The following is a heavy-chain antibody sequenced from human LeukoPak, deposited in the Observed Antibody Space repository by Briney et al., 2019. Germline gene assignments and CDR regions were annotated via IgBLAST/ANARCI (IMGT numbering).Heavy chain of an antibody. Sequence: SVKVSCKASGYTFTTSYMHWVRQAPGQGLEWMGGIIAVFGTANYAQKFQGRVTITADESTSTAYMELSGLRSEDTAVYYCARGPQYYYYYMDVWGKGTTVTVSS. CDR3: ARGPQYYYYYMDV. CDR2: IIAVFGTA. CDR1: GYTFTTSY. J-gene: IGHJ6*03. V-gene: IGHV1-69*13.